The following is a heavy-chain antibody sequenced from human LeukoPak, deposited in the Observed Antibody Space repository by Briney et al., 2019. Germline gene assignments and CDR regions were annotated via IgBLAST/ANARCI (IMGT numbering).Heavy chain of an antibody. CDR2: INPYSGDT. D-gene: IGHD6-13*01. Sequence: ASVKVSCKASGYTFTGYHIHWVRQAPGQGLEWLGRINPYSGDTNFAQKFQGRVTMTRDTSITTAYMDLSSLTPDDTAVYFCARDQGSLTRSWYTGYWGQGTQVTVSS. CDR1: GYTFTGYH. CDR3: ARDQGSLTRSWYTGY. V-gene: IGHV1-2*06. J-gene: IGHJ4*02.